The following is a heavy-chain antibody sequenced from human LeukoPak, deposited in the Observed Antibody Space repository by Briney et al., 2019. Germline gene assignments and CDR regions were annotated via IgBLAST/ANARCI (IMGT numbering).Heavy chain of an antibody. V-gene: IGHV3-9*01. CDR1: GFTFDDYA. CDR3: ARDGDTRFGDY. Sequence: GRSLRLSCAASGFTFDDYAMHWVRHAPGKGLEWVSGISWNSGSIGYADSVKGRFTISRDNSKNTLYLQMNSLRAEDTAVYYCARDGDTRFGDYWGQGTLVTVSS. J-gene: IGHJ4*02. D-gene: IGHD3-3*01. CDR2: ISWNSGSI.